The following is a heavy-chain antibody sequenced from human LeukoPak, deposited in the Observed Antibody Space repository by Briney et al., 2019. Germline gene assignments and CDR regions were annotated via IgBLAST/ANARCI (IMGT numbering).Heavy chain of an antibody. CDR3: AATYYYGSGSGGGFDY. Sequence: GGSLRLSCAASGFTFGSYWMSWVRQAPGKGLEWVANIKQDGSEKYYVDSVKGRFPHSRDNGKNSLYLQMNSLRAEDTAVYSCAATYYYGSGSGGGFDYWGQGTLVTVSS. D-gene: IGHD3-10*01. CDR1: GFTFGSYW. CDR2: IKQDGSEK. J-gene: IGHJ4*02. V-gene: IGHV3-7*01.